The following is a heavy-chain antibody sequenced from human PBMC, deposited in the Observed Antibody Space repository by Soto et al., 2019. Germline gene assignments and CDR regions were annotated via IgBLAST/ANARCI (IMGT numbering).Heavy chain of an antibody. CDR2: ISYDGSNK. CDR1: GFAFYTYS. V-gene: IGHV3-30-3*01. CDR3: AKVSPMGYFFDF. J-gene: IGHJ4*02. Sequence: SLRLSCAASGFAFYTYSMHWVRQAPGRGLEWVAVISYDGSNKFYADSVKGRFTISRDNSKNTLYLEMNSLRGEDTAVYYCAKVSPMGYFFDFWGQGTLVTVSS.